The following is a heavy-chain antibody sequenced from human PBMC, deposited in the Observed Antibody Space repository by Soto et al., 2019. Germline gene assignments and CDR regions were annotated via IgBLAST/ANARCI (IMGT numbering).Heavy chain of an antibody. CDR2: ISGSGGST. Sequence: GGSLRLSCAASGFTFSSYAMSWVRQAPGKGLEWVSAISGSGGSTYYADSVKGRFTISRDNSKNTLYLQMNSLRAEDTAVYYCANGAVPAAMPRDYNWNLNQKTDYWGQGTLVTVSS. D-gene: IGHD2-2*01. J-gene: IGHJ4*02. CDR3: ANGAVPAAMPRDYNWNLNQKTDY. CDR1: GFTFSSYA. V-gene: IGHV3-23*01.